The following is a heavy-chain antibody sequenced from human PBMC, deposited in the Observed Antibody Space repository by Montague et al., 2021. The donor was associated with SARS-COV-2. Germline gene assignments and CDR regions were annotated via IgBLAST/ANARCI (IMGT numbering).Heavy chain of an antibody. V-gene: IGHV4-39*01. D-gene: IGHD6-19*01. CDR2: LYYSGTT. CDR1: GGSISSSNYY. Sequence: SETLSLTCTVSGGSISSSNYYWGWIRQPPGQGLVWIGSLYYSGTTYYNPSLQIRVTIYVDTSKKQFSLKLSSVTAADTDVYYCARETYTSAWFQQFDYWGQGTLVTVSS. CDR3: ARETYTSAWFQQFDY. J-gene: IGHJ4*02.